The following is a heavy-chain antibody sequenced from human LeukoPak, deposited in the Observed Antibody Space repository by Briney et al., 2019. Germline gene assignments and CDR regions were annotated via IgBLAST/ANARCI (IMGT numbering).Heavy chain of an antibody. D-gene: IGHD3-10*01. CDR1: GYRFNDYY. CDR3: ARDHVSGKDDRNFDY. V-gene: IGHV1-2*02. CDR2: INPKTGVT. J-gene: IGHJ4*02. Sequence: ASVKVSCKASGYRFNDYYMFWIPQAPGQGIEWVGWINPKTGVTSYAQKFQGRVTVTTDTSISTLYMELNSLISDDTAVYYCARDHVSGKDDRNFDYWGQGTLVTVSS.